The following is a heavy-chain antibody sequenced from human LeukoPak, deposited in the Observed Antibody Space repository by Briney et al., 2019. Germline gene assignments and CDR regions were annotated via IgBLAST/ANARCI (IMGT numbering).Heavy chain of an antibody. V-gene: IGHV3-23*01. CDR1: LFTFSSYA. Sequence: GGSLRLSCAASLFTFSSYAMTWVRQAPGKGLEWVPTINPSGGDTYYADSVRGRFTISRDNSKKTLYLQMDSLRAEDTAVYYCAKAYNYGSGSYYSFFDNWGQGTLVTVSS. CDR3: AKAYNYGSGSYYSFFDN. CDR2: INPSGGDT. D-gene: IGHD3-10*01. J-gene: IGHJ4*02.